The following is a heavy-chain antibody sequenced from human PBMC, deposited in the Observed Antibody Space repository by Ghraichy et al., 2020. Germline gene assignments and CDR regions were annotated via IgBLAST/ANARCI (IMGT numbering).Heavy chain of an antibody. CDR3: ARAPKRLVAIPYYFDY. CDR1: GYTFTSYD. J-gene: IGHJ4*02. Sequence: ASVKVSCKASGYTFTSYDINWVRQATGQGLEWMGWMNPNSGNTGYAQKFQGRVTMTRNTSISTAYMELSSLRSEDTAVYYWARAPKRLVAIPYYFDYWGQGTLVTVSS. CDR2: MNPNSGNT. D-gene: IGHD6-19*01. V-gene: IGHV1-8*01.